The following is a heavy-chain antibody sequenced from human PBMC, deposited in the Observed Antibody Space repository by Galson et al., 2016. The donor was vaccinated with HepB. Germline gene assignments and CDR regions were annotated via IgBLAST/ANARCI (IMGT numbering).Heavy chain of an antibody. D-gene: IGHD5-12*01. CDR3: ARQRVPTSESYDL. V-gene: IGHV3-73*01. Sequence: SLRLSCAAAGFRFSDSPIHWVRQAPGRGLEWIGRITDKSLNYATAYIASLRGRFTISRDDSKNTAHLQFNSLSSEDTAVYYCARQRVPTSESYDLWGQGTLVTVSA. J-gene: IGHJ5*02. CDR1: GFRFSDSP. CDR2: ITDKSLNYAT.